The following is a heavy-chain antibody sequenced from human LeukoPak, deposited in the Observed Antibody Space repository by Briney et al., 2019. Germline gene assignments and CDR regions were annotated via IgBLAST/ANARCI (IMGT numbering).Heavy chain of an antibody. CDR2: INHSGAS. CDR1: GASFNKYY. V-gene: IGHV4-34*01. Sequence: SETLSLTCVVYGASFNKYYWTWIRQSPGAGLEWIGEINHSGASYYNPSLKSRVSISVDTSKNQFSLKLSSVTAADTAVYYCARTTMVRGTYYMDVWGKGTTVTISS. J-gene: IGHJ6*03. D-gene: IGHD3-10*01. CDR3: ARTTMVRGTYYMDV.